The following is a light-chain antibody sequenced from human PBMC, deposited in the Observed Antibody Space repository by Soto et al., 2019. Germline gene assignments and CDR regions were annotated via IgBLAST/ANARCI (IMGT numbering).Light chain of an antibody. Sequence: QSALTQPASVSGSPGQSITISCTGTSSDVGGYNYVSWYQQHPDKAPKLMIYDVNRRPSGVSNRFSGSKSGNTASLTISGLQAEDEADYYCNSYTSSYTLVFGGGTKVTVL. CDR1: SSDVGGYNY. CDR3: NSYTSSYTLV. J-gene: IGLJ3*02. CDR2: DVN. V-gene: IGLV2-14*01.